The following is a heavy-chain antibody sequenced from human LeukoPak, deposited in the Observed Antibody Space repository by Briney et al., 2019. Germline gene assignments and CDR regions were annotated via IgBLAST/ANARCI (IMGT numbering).Heavy chain of an antibody. CDR1: GFTFNNYA. D-gene: IGHD1-26*01. CDR3: TTDPGAEWEPQYAFDI. J-gene: IGHJ3*02. CDR2: IKSKTDGGTT. V-gene: IGHV3-15*01. Sequence: GGSLRLSCAASGFTFNNYAMSWVRQAPGKGLEWVGRIKSKTDGGTTDYAAPVKGRFTISRDDSKNTLYLQMNSLKTEDTAVYYCTTDPGAEWEPQYAFDIWGQGTMVTVSS.